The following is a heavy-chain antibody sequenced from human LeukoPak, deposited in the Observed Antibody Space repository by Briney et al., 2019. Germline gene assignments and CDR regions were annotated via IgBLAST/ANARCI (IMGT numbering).Heavy chain of an antibody. CDR1: DGSITSDSYS. CDR3: ARLRGGVQLWGD. D-gene: IGHD5-18*01. CDR2: LTYAGTN. Sequence: PSETLSLTCTVSDGSITSDSYSWGWIRPPPGKGLQWIVTLTYAGTNYYNPSLKSRVTMPVDTSKNQFSLKLSSVTATDTAVYYCARLRGGVQLWGDWGQGTLVTVSS. J-gene: IGHJ4*02. V-gene: IGHV4-39*01.